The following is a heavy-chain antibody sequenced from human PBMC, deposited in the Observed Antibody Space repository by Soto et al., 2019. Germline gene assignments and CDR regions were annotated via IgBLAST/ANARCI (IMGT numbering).Heavy chain of an antibody. CDR3: ARVNIWGSYRKLYYFDY. CDR2: INPNSGGT. Sequence: ASVNVSCKASGYTFTGYYMHWVRQAPGQGLEWMGWINPNSGGTNYAQKFQGWVTMTRDTSISTAYMELSRMRSDDTAVYYCARVNIWGSYRKLYYFDYWGQGTLVTVSS. V-gene: IGHV1-2*04. J-gene: IGHJ4*02. D-gene: IGHD3-16*02. CDR1: GYTFTGYY.